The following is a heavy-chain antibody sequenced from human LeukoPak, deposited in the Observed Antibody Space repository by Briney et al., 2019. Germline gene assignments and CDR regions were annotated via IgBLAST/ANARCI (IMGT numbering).Heavy chain of an antibody. CDR3: ARGITIFGVVITEDFDY. J-gene: IGHJ4*02. CDR1: GYTFTGYY. D-gene: IGHD3-3*01. CDR2: INPNSGGT. V-gene: IGHV1-2*02. Sequence: ASVKVSCKASGYTFTGYYMHWVRQAPGRGLEWMGWINPNSGGTNYAQKFQGRVTMTRDTSISTAYMELSRLRSDDTAVYYCARGITIFGVVITEDFDYWGQGTLVTASS.